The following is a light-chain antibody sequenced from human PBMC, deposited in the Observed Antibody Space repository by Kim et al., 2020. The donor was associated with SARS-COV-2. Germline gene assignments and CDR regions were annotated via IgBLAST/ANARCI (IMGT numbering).Light chain of an antibody. V-gene: IGLV2-18*02. CDR3: SSYTSSSTVL. CDR1: SSDVGSYNR. J-gene: IGLJ2*01. CDR2: EVS. Sequence: GQSVTISCTGTSSDVGSYNRVSWYQQPPGTAPKLMIYEVSNRPSGVPDRFSGSKSGNTASLTISGLQAEDEADYYCSSYTSSSTVLFGGGTKLTVL.